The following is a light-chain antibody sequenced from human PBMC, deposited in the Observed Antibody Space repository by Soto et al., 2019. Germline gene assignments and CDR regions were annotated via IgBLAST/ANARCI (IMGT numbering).Light chain of an antibody. Sequence: DIQMTQSPSSLSASVGDRVTITCRASQSISSYLNWYQQKPGKAPKLLIYAASSLHSGVPSRFSGSGSGTDFTLTISSLQPEDFATYYCQQSYSSLTFGGGTKVEIK. CDR3: QQSYSSLT. CDR2: AAS. V-gene: IGKV1-39*01. CDR1: QSISSY. J-gene: IGKJ4*01.